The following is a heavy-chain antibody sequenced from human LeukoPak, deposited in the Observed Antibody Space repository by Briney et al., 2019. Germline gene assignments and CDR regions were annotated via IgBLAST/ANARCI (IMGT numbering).Heavy chain of an antibody. CDR2: IRYDGSNK. CDR1: GFTFSDYW. D-gene: IGHD3-9*01. Sequence: QTGGSLRLSCAASGFTFSDYWMHWVRQAPGKGLEWVAFIRYDGSNKYYADSVKGRFPISRDNSKNTLYLQMNSLRAEDTAVDYCAKDCNILTGYRTYYFDYWGQGTLVTVSS. V-gene: IGHV3-30*02. CDR3: AKDCNILTGYRTYYFDY. J-gene: IGHJ4*02.